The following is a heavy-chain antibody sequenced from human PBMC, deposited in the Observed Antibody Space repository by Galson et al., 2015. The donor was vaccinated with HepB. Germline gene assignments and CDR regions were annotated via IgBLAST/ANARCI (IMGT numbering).Heavy chain of an antibody. CDR1: GVTFSRYW. CDR3: AKDHGGPDDY. J-gene: IGHJ4*02. Sequence: SLRLSCAASGVTFSRYWMHWVRHVPGKGLVWVSRINEDGSTRSHADSVRGRFTISRDNAKNMVYLQMNSLRVEDTAVYYCAKDHGGPDDYWGQGTLVTVSS. D-gene: IGHD5-24*01. CDR2: INEDGSTR. V-gene: IGHV3-74*01.